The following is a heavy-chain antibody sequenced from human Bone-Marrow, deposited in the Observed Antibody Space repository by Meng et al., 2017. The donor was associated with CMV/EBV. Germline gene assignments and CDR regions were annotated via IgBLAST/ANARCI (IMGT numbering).Heavy chain of an antibody. J-gene: IGHJ6*02. CDR1: GFTFSSYS. CDR3: ARSPGGAAADFYYYYGMDV. V-gene: IGHV3-21*01. D-gene: IGHD6-13*01. CDR2: ISSSSSYI. Sequence: GGSLRLSCAASGFTFSSYSMNWVRQAPGKGLEWVSSISSSSSYIYYADSVKGRFTISRDNAKNSLYLQMNSLRAEDTAVYYCARSPGGAAADFYYYYGMDVWGQGTTVTVSS.